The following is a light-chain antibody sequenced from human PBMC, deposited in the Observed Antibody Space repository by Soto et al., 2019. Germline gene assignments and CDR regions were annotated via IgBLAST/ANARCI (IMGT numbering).Light chain of an antibody. CDR3: QQYGTSPLT. J-gene: IGKJ3*01. CDR2: GAA. CDR1: ETVYINS. Sequence: EIVLTQSPGTLSLSPGEGATLSCRASETVYINSLAWYQQKPGQPPRLLIYGAATRASAVPDRFSGSESGADFTLTITGLEPEDFAVYYCQQYGTSPLTFGPGTRVD. V-gene: IGKV3-20*01.